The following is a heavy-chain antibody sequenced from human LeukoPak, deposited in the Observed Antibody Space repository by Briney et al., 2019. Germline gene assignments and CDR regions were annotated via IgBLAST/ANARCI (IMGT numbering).Heavy chain of an antibody. D-gene: IGHD3-10*01. CDR1: GGSFSGYY. CDR3: ARSERGVRGVTIKFYY. CDR2: INHSGST. J-gene: IGHJ4*02. V-gene: IGHV4-34*01. Sequence: SETLSLTCAVYGGSFSGYYWSWIRQPPGKGLEWIGEINHSGSTNHNPSLKSRVTISVDTSKNQFSLKLSSVTAADTAVYYCARSERGVRGVTIKFYYWGQGTLVTVSS.